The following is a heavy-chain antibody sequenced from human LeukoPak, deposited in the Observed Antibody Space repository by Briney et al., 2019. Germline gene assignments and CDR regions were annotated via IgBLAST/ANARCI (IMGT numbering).Heavy chain of an antibody. CDR3: AKDLMRDRWFGES. J-gene: IGHJ5*02. D-gene: IGHD3-10*01. V-gene: IGHV3-30*02. CDR1: GFTFSRHD. Sequence: GGSLRLSCEASGFTFSRHDMHWVRQAPGKGLEWVAFIQHGGGDKNYADSVKGRFTISRDNSKNTLYLQMNSLRAEDTAVYYCAKDLMRDRWFGESWGQGTLVTVSA. CDR2: IQHGGGDK.